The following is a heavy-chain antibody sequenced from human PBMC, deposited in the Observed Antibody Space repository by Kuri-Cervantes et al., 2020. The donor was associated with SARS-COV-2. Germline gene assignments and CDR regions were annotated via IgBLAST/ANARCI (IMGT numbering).Heavy chain of an antibody. J-gene: IGHJ6*02. Sequence: SETLSLTCTVSGGSISSYYWSWIRQPAGKGLEWIGRINVSGATNYSPSLKSRITMSVDTSKNHFSLKLTSVTAADTALYYCARERSGTYGYYYSGMDVWGQGTMVTVSS. CDR3: ARERSGTYGYYYSGMDV. CDR2: INVSGAT. D-gene: IGHD1-26*01. V-gene: IGHV4-4*07. CDR1: GGSISSYY.